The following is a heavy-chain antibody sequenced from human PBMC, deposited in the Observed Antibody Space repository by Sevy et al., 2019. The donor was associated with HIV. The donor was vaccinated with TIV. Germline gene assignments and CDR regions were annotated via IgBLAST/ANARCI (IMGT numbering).Heavy chain of an antibody. J-gene: IGHJ4*02. V-gene: IGHV3-30-3*01. CDR1: GFTFSSYA. Sequence: GGSLRLSCAASGFTFSSYAMPWVRQAPGKGLEWVAVISYDGSNKYYADSVKGRFTISRDNSKNTLYLQMNSLRPEDTAVYYCARESDILTGYPRSFDYWGQGTLVTVS. D-gene: IGHD3-9*01. CDR2: ISYDGSNK. CDR3: ARESDILTGYPRSFDY.